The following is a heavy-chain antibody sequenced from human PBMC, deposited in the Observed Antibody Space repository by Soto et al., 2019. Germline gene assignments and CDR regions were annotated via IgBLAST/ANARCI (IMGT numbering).Heavy chain of an antibody. V-gene: IGHV4-31*03. CDR1: GGSISSGGYY. CDR3: ARAYTHNSSLWFDP. J-gene: IGHJ5*02. D-gene: IGHD3-16*01. Sequence: PSETLSLTCTVSGGSISSGGYYWSWIRQHPGKGLEWIGYIYYSGSTYYNPSLKSRVTISVDTSKNQFSLKLSSVTAADTAVYYSARAYTHNSSLWFDPWGHGTLVTVSS. CDR2: IYYSGST.